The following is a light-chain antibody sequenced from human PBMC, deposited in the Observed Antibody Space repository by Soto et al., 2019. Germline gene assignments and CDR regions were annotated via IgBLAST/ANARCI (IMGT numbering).Light chain of an antibody. CDR1: SSDVGAYNY. V-gene: IGLV2-11*01. CDR2: DVT. J-gene: IGLJ2*01. Sequence: QSALTQPRSVSGSPGQSITISCTGTSSDVGAYNYVSWYQLHPGKVPKLMIYDVTKRPSGVPDRFSGSKSGNMASLTISGLQAEDEADYYCCSYAGNYILVFGGGTKLTVL. CDR3: CSYAGNYILV.